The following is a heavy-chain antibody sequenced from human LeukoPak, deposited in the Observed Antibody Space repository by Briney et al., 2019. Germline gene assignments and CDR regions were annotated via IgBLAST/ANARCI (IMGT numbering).Heavy chain of an antibody. CDR3: ARVLGLVDPFDI. CDR2: VSGGGDST. D-gene: IGHD5-12*01. CDR1: GFTFSSYA. J-gene: IGHJ3*02. Sequence: GGSLRLSCEASGFTFSSYAMSWVRQAPGKGLEWVSAVSGGGDSTHYADSVRGRFTFSRDNSKNTLYLQMNNLRVEDTAVYYYARVLGLVDPFDIWGRGTMVTVSS. V-gene: IGHV3-23*01.